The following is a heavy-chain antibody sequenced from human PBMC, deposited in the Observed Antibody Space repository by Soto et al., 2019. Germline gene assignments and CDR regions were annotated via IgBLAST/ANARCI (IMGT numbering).Heavy chain of an antibody. Sequence: QVQLVESGGGVVQPGRSLRLSCAASGFTFSSYAMHWVRQAPGKGLEWVAVISYDGSNKYYADSVKGRFTISRDNSKNTLYLQMNSLRAEDTAVYYCARAPGDYNPPFGPPPILYGMDVW. V-gene: IGHV3-30-3*01. D-gene: IGHD4-17*01. CDR1: GFTFSSYA. CDR2: ISYDGSNK. J-gene: IGHJ6*01. CDR3: ARAPGDYNPPFGPPPILYGMDV.